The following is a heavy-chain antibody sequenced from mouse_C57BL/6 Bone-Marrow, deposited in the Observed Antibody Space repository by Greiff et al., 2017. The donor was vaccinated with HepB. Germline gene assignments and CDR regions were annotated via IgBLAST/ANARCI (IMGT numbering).Heavy chain of an antibody. V-gene: IGHV1-82*01. Sequence: QVQLQQSGPELVKPGASVKISCKASGYAFSSSWMNWVKQRPGKGLEWIGRIYPGDGDTNYNGKFKGKATLTADKSSSTAYMQLSSLTSEDSAVYFCARSHYYGACFAYWGQGTLVTVSA. J-gene: IGHJ3*01. CDR3: ARSHYYGACFAY. D-gene: IGHD1-2*01. CDR1: GYAFSSSW. CDR2: IYPGDGDT.